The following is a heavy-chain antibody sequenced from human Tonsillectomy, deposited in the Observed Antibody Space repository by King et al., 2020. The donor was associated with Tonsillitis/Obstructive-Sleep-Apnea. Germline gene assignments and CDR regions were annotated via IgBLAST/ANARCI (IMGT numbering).Heavy chain of an antibody. J-gene: IGHJ4*02. CDR3: AREGLY. CDR2: ISDSGDYI. V-gene: IGHV3-21*01. Sequence: VQLVESGGGPVKPGGSLRLSCAASRFSFGAYSMNWVRQAPGKGLEWVSTISDSGDYIDCADSVKGRFTISRDNAKNSLYLQMNSLRAEDTAVYYCAREGLYWGQGTLVTVSS. CDR1: RFSFGAYS.